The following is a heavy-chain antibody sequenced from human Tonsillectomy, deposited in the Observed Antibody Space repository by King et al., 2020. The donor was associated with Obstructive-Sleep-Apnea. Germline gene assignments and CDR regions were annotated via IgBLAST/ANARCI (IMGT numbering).Heavy chain of an antibody. CDR3: AKSFSIYSSYGMGV. V-gene: IGHV3-30*04. J-gene: IGHJ6*02. Sequence: VQLVESGGGGVQPGRYLRLSCAASGFAFSSYAMHWVRQAPGKGLEWVAVTSYDGSNKCYAESVKGRFTISRDNSNNTLFLQMNSLRAEDTAAYYCAKSFSIYSSYGMGVWGQGTTVTVSS. CDR2: TSYDGSNK. D-gene: IGHD3-10*01. CDR1: GFAFSSYA.